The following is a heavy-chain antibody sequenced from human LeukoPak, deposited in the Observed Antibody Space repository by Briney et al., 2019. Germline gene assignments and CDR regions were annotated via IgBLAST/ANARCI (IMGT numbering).Heavy chain of an antibody. J-gene: IGHJ5*02. Sequence: KPSETLSLTCTVSGGSISSYYWSWIRQPAGKGLEWIGSIYYSGSTYYNPSLKSRVTISVDTSKNQFSLKLSSVTAADTAVYYCARVQSRLSWFDPWGQGTLVTVSS. CDR3: ARVQSRLSWFDP. CDR1: GGSISSYY. V-gene: IGHV4-4*07. CDR2: IYYSGST.